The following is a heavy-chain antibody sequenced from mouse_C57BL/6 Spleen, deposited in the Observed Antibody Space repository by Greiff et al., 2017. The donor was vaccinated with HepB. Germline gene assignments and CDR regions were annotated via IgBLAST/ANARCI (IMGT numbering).Heavy chain of an antibody. CDR2: IYPSDSET. Sequence: QVQLQQPGAELVRPGSSVKLSCKASGYTFTSYWMDWVKQRPGQGLEWIGNIYPSDSETNYNQKFKDKATLTVDKSSSTAYMQLSSLTSEDSAVYYCARGDGYDWYFDVWGTGTTVTVSS. CDR1: GYTFTSYW. J-gene: IGHJ1*03. CDR3: ARGDGYDWYFDV. D-gene: IGHD2-2*01. V-gene: IGHV1-61*01.